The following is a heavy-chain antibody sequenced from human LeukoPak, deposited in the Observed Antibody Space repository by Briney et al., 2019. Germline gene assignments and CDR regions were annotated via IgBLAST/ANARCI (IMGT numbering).Heavy chain of an antibody. CDR1: GFIFSPYA. J-gene: IGHJ4*02. D-gene: IGHD3-3*01. CDR3: ARDRQNKDFWSGGDY. Sequence: GGSLRLSCAASGFIFSPYAMSWVRQAPGKGLEWVAGIAGGDDRFYADSVKGRFSISRDNSKNTVDLQMNSLRAEDTAVYYCARDRQNKDFWSGGDYWGRGTLVTVSS. V-gene: IGHV3-23*01. CDR2: IAGGDDR.